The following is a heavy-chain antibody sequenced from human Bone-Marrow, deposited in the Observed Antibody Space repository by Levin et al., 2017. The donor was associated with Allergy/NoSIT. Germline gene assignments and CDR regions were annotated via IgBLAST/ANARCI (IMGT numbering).Heavy chain of an antibody. Sequence: GESLKISCAASGFTFSSYWMSWVRQAPGKGLEWVANIKQDGSEKYYVDSVKGRFTISRDNAKNSLYLQMNSLRAEDTAVYYCARGGAYCGGDCYQSDYWGQGTLVTVSS. CDR2: IKQDGSEK. D-gene: IGHD2-21*02. J-gene: IGHJ4*02. CDR3: ARGGAYCGGDCYQSDY. CDR1: GFTFSSYW. V-gene: IGHV3-7*01.